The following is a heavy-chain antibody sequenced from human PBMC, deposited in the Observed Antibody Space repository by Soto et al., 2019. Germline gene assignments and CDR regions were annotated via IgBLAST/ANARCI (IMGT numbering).Heavy chain of an antibody. Sequence: VDSVKVSCKTSGYTFSNYGITWVRQAPGQPLEWLGWISLYSDGTNYAQKFQGRVSMTTDTSTTTAYMELRSLRSDDTAVYYCARVVPGAEAWFGPWGQGSLVTVSS. V-gene: IGHV1-18*01. J-gene: IGHJ5*02. D-gene: IGHD2-2*01. CDR3: ARVVPGAEAWFGP. CDR2: ISLYSDGT. CDR1: GYTFSNYG.